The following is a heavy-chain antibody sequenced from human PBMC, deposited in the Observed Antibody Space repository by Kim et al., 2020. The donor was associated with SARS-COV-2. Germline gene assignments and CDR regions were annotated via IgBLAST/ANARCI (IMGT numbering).Heavy chain of an antibody. J-gene: IGHJ3*02. CDR3: ARVAAPVDAFDI. Sequence: ASVKVSCKASGYTFTSYYMHWVRQAPGQGLEWMGIINPSGGSTSYAQKFQGRVTMTRDTSTSTVYMELSSLRSEDTAVYYCARVAAPVDAFDICGQGTMVTATS. CDR1: GYTFTSYY. V-gene: IGHV1-46*01. CDR2: INPSGGST. D-gene: IGHD6-25*01.